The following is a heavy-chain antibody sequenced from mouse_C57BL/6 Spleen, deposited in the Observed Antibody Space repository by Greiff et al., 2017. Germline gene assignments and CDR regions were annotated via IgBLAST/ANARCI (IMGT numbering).Heavy chain of an antibody. CDR1: GYTFTDYY. D-gene: IGHD4-1*02. CDR2: IYPGSGNT. J-gene: IGHJ1*03. V-gene: IGHV1-76*01. Sequence: QVQLQQSGAELVRPGASVKLSCKASGYTFTDYYINWVKQRPGQGLEWIARIYPGSGNTYYNEKFKGKATLTAEKSSSTAYMQLSSLTSEDSAVYVGAREEPQLGRWYFDVWGTGTTVTVSS. CDR3: AREEPQLGRWYFDV.